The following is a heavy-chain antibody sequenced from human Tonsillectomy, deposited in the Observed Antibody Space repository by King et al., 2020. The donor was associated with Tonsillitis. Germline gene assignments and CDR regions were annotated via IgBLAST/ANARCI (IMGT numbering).Heavy chain of an antibody. CDR3: AKGAPGIAVAGSGAFDY. J-gene: IGHJ4*02. CDR2: ISGSGGST. CDR1: GFTFSSYA. Sequence: VQLVESGGDLVQPGGSLRLSCAASGFTFSSYAMSWVRQAPGKGLEWVSTISGSGGSTYYADSVKGRFTISRDNSENTLYLQMNSLGAEDTAVYYCAKGAPGIAVAGSGAFDYWGQGTLVTVSS. V-gene: IGHV3-23*04. D-gene: IGHD6-19*01.